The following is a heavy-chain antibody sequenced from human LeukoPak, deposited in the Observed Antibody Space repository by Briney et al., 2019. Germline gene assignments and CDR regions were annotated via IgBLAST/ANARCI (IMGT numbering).Heavy chain of an antibody. CDR2: IFASGIT. D-gene: IGHD2-2*02. CDR3: ARDNCSSTSCYIDGVDWFDP. Sequence: SQTLSLTCTVSGGSISSGSYYWSWIRQPAEKGLEWIGRIFASGITNYNPSLKSRVTISVDTSNNQFSLKLSSVTAADTAVYYCARDNCSSTSCYIDGVDWFDPWGQGTLVTVSS. CDR1: GGSISSGSYY. J-gene: IGHJ5*02. V-gene: IGHV4-61*02.